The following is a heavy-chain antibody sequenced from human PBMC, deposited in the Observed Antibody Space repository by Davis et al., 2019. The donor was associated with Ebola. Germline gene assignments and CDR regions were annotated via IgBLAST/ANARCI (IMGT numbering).Heavy chain of an antibody. CDR2: MNPNSGNT. CDR1: GYTFTSYD. Sequence: ASVKVSCKASGYTFTSYDINWVRQATGQGLEWMGWMNPNSGNTGYAQKFQGRVTMTTDTSTSTAYLELRSLISDDTAVYYCARVVSSGWYTKSPGPVDYWGRGTLVTVSS. D-gene: IGHD6-19*01. CDR3: ARVVSSGWYTKSPGPVDY. J-gene: IGHJ4*02. V-gene: IGHV1-8*01.